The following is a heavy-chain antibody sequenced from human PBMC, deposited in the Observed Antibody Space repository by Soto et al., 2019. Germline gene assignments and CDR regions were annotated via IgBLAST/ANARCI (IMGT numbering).Heavy chain of an antibody. CDR1: GGSISSGGYY. CDR3: ARYLITMVRGVYFDY. Sequence: QVQLQESGPGLVKPSQTLSLTCTVSGGSISSGGYYWSWIRQHPGKGLEWIGYIYYSGSTYYNPDQKGRVTISVDTSKNQFSLKLSSVTAADTAVYYCARYLITMVRGVYFDYWGQGTLVTVSS. D-gene: IGHD3-10*01. CDR2: IYYSGST. V-gene: IGHV4-31*03. J-gene: IGHJ4*02.